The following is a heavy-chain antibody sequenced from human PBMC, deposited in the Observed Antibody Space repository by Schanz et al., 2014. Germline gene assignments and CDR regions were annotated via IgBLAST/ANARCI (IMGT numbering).Heavy chain of an antibody. J-gene: IGHJ4*02. D-gene: IGHD6-6*01. CDR3: GRGFSRSYIDF. CDR1: GYTFTTYY. Sequence: QVQLLQSGAEVKKPGASMKVSCKASGYTFTTYYMLWVRQAPGQGLEWMGIINPSGGSTRYGQKCQVRITVTTDTSTSTVYLELSSLRSDDTAVYYCGRGFSRSYIDFWGQGPLINVSS. CDR2: INPSGGST. V-gene: IGHV1-46*03.